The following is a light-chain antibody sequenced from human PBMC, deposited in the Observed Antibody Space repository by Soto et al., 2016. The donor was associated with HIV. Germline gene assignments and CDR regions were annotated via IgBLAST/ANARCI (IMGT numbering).Light chain of an antibody. V-gene: IGKV1-16*02. CDR3: QQYNSYPYT. CDR1: QSISTY. J-gene: IGKJ2*01. Sequence: DIQMTQSPSSLSLSIGDRVTITCRASQSISTYLNWYQQKPGRAPKLLISAASSLQSGVPSKFSGSGSGTDFTLTISSLQPEDFATYYCQQYNSYPYTFGQGTKLEIK. CDR2: AAS.